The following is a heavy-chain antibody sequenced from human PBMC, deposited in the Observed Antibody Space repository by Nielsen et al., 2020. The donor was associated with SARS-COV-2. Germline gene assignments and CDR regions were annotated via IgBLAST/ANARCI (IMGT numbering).Heavy chain of an antibody. CDR3: AKGTYYYDSSGYSLAN. Sequence: GESLKISCAASGFTFSSYAMSWVRQAPGKGLEWVPVIYSGGSSTYYADSVKGRFTISRDNSKNTLYLQMNSLRAEDTAVYYCAKGTYYYDSSGYSLANWGQGTLVTVSS. CDR1: GFTFSSYA. D-gene: IGHD3-22*01. J-gene: IGHJ4*02. CDR2: IYSGGSST. V-gene: IGHV3-23*03.